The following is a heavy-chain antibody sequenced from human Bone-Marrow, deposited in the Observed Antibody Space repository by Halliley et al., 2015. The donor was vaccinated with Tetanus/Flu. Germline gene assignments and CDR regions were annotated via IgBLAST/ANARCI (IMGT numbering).Heavy chain of an antibody. CDR2: VNWNDANA. J-gene: IGHJ4*02. Sequence: SLRLSCVISGFTFHDYGMSWVRQVPGKGLEWVSGVNWNDANAAYADSVKGRFTISRDNAKNSLYLEMNGLRAEDTALYHCARGTRDILTGHSPQSHWGQGTLVTVSS. V-gene: IGHV3-20*01. CDR3: ARGTRDILTGHSPQSH. D-gene: IGHD3-9*01. CDR1: GFTFHDYG.